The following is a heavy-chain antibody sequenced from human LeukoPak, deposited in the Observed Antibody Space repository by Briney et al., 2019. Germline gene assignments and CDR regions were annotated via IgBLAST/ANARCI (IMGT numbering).Heavy chain of an antibody. CDR1: GGSISSSNYY. Sequence: PSETLSLTCTVSGGSISSSNYYWGWIRQPPGQGLEWIGSIHYSGSTYYNPSLKSRVTVSVDTSKNQFTVNLSSVTAADTAVYYCTRHFGSGRDDYWGQGTLVTVSS. CDR2: IHYSGST. J-gene: IGHJ4*02. V-gene: IGHV4-39*01. D-gene: IGHD3-10*01. CDR3: TRHFGSGRDDY.